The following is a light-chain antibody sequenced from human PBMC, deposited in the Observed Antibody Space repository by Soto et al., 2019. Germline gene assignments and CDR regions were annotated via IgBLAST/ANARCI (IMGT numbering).Light chain of an antibody. Sequence: VLKQSPGTRSLSPGERATLSWRASQTVRNNYLAWYQQKPGQAPRLLIYDASSRATGIPDRFSGSGSGTDFTLTISRLAPEDFAVYDCQQYGSSLTFGPGTKVDIK. CDR2: DAS. V-gene: IGKV3-20*01. CDR3: QQYGSSLT. J-gene: IGKJ3*01. CDR1: QTVRNNY.